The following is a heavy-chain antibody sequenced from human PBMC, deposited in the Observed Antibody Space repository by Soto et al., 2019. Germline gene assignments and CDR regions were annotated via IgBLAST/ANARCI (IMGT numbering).Heavy chain of an antibody. J-gene: IGHJ4*02. CDR1: GGSISSSNW. CDR2: IYHSGST. CDR3: ARSIVYRTPDGFDD. V-gene: IGHV4-4*02. D-gene: IGHD3-22*01. Sequence: QVQLQESGPGLVKPSGTLSLTCAVSGGSISSSNWWSWVRQPPGKGLEWIGEIYHSGSTNYNPSLKSRVHXPVXKXKNQFSPKLSSVTAADTAVYYCARSIVYRTPDGFDDWGQGTLVTVSS.